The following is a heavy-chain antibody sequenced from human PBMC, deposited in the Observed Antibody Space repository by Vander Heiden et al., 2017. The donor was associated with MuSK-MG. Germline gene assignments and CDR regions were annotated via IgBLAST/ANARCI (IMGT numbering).Heavy chain of an antibody. D-gene: IGHD6-19*01. V-gene: IGHV3-23*01. CDR1: GFTFSSYA. CDR3: AKAHSSGWGGYYYYYHMDV. J-gene: IGHJ6*03. CDR2: ISGSGGST. Sequence: EVQLLESGGGLVQPGGSLRLSCAASGFTFSSYALSWVRQAPGKELEWVSAISGSGGSTYYADSVKGRFTISRDNSKNTLYLQMNSLRAEDTAVYYCAKAHSSGWGGYYYYYHMDVWGKGTTVTVSS.